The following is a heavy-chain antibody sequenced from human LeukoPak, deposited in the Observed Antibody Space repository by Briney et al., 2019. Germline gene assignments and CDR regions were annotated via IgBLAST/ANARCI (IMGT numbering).Heavy chain of an antibody. Sequence: PGGSLSLSCAASGFTFSNYEMNWVRQAPGKGLEWVSYISGSGSTIYYADSVKGRFTISRDNAKDSLYLQMNSLRAEDTAVYYCARVRSGYSHENYFDYWGQGTLVTASS. J-gene: IGHJ4*02. CDR1: GFTFSNYE. CDR2: ISGSGSTI. D-gene: IGHD5-18*01. CDR3: ARVRSGYSHENYFDY. V-gene: IGHV3-48*03.